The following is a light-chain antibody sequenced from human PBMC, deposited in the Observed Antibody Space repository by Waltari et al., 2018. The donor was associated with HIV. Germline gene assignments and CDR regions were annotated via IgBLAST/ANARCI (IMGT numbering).Light chain of an antibody. Sequence: SYVLTQPPSVSVAPGMTARITCGGDNIGRKSVHWFQQKPDQAPVLVIYYDSDRPSGSPERFSGSNAGNTATLTISRVEAGDEADYSCQVWDSDSDHPWVFGGGTKLTVL. V-gene: IGLV3-21*04. CDR3: QVWDSDSDHPWV. J-gene: IGLJ2*01. CDR2: YDS. CDR1: NIGRKS.